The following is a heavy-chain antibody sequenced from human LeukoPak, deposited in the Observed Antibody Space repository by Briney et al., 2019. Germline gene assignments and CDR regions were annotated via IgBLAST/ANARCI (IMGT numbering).Heavy chain of an antibody. V-gene: IGHV3-66*01. CDR1: EFTVSVNY. D-gene: IGHD3-22*01. J-gene: IGHJ4*02. Sequence: GGSLRLSCAASEFTVSVNYMSWVRQAPGKGLEWASFIYSSGGTYYADSVKGRFTISRDSSKNILHLQMNTLRAEDTAVYYCARDRHKYNYDSGGYPPYWGQGTLVTVSS. CDR3: ARDRHKYNYDSGGYPPY. CDR2: IYSSGGT.